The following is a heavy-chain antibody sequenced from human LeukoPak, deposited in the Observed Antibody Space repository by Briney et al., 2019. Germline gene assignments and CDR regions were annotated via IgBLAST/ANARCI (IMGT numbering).Heavy chain of an antibody. D-gene: IGHD1-26*01. J-gene: IGHJ5*02. CDR2: INHSGST. CDR1: GGSISSHY. V-gene: IGHV4-34*01. Sequence: PSETLSLTCTVSGGSISSHYWSWIRQPPGKGLEWIGEINHSGSTNYNPSLKSRVTISVDTSKNQFSLKLSSVTAADTAVYYCARRRVGATVYGWFDPWGQGTLVTVSS. CDR3: ARRRVGATVYGWFDP.